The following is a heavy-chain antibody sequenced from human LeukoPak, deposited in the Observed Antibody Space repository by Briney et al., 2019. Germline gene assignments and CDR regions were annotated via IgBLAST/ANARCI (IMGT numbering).Heavy chain of an antibody. Sequence: GGSLRLSCAASGFTFSNAWMSWVRQAPGKGLEWVGRIKSKTDGGTTDYAAPVKGRFTISRDDSKNTLYLQMNSLKTEDTAVYYCTTLHTYYYDSSGYSSYYYYMDVWGKGTTVTISS. J-gene: IGHJ6*03. CDR2: IKSKTDGGTT. CDR3: TTLHTYYYDSSGYSSYYYYMDV. CDR1: GFTFSNAW. D-gene: IGHD3-22*01. V-gene: IGHV3-15*01.